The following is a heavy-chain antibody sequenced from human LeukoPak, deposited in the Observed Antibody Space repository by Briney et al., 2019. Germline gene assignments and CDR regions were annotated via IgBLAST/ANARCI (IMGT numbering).Heavy chain of an antibody. V-gene: IGHV3-53*01. CDR2: IYSGGST. D-gene: IGHD6-19*01. J-gene: IGHJ4*02. CDR3: AREGYSRGWYINDY. CDR1: GFTLSSTY. Sequence: GGSLRLSCAASGFTLSSTYMSWVRQAPGKGLEWVSVIYSGGSTYYADSVKGRFTISRDNSKNTLYLQMNSLRAEDTAVYYCAREGYSRGWYINDYWGQGTLVTVSS.